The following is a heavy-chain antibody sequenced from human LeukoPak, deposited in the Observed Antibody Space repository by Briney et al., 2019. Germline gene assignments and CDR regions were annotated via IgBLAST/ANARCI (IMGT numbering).Heavy chain of an antibody. D-gene: IGHD6-19*01. CDR3: AKPRYSTGWTNFDY. CDR1: GFTFSSYG. V-gene: IGHV3-23*01. CDR2: ISGSAGTT. J-gene: IGHJ4*02. Sequence: GGSLRLSCAASGFTFSSYGMSWVRQAPGKGLEWVSGISGSAGTTYYADSVEGRFTISRDNSKNTLYLQMSSLRAEDTAVYYCAKPRYSTGWTNFDYWGQGTLVTVSS.